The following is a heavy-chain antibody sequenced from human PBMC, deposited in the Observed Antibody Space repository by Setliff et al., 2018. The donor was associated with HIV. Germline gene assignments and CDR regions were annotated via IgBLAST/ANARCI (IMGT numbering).Heavy chain of an antibody. CDR1: GYFFSEFY. CDR3: AILMTARGTWEYFQH. J-gene: IGHJ1*01. V-gene: IGHV1-69-2*01. Sequence: ASVKVSCKTSGYFFSEFYIHWVQQAPGKGLEWMGRVNPEDGETIYAEKFQGRLTITTDTSTDTGYMEMTKLRSEDTAVYYCAILMTARGTWEYFQHWGQGTLVTVSS. CDR2: VNPEDGET. D-gene: IGHD6-13*01.